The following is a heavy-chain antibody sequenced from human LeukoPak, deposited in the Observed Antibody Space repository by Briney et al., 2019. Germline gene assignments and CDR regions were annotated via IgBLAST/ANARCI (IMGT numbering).Heavy chain of an antibody. CDR1: GGSFSGYY. V-gene: IGHV4-34*01. CDR3: ARHEYSGSYYGLSWFDP. J-gene: IGHJ5*02. CDR2: INHSGST. Sequence: SSETLSLTCAVYGGSFSGYYWSWIRQPPGKGLEWIGEINHSGSTNYNPSLKSRVTISVDTSKNQFSLKLSSVTAADTAVYYCARHEYSGSYYGLSWFDPWGQGTLVTVSS. D-gene: IGHD1-26*01.